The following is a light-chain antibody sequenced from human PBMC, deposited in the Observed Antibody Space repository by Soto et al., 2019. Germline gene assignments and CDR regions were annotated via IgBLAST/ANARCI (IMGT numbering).Light chain of an antibody. CDR1: QSVTSF. Sequence: EIVLTQSQATLSLSPGERATLSCRASQSVTSFLAWYQQKPGQAPRLLIYDASNRATGIPARFSGSGFGTDFTLTINSLEPEDSAVYYCQQRSNWLGTFGQGTKVDIK. J-gene: IGKJ1*01. CDR2: DAS. V-gene: IGKV3-11*01. CDR3: QQRSNWLGT.